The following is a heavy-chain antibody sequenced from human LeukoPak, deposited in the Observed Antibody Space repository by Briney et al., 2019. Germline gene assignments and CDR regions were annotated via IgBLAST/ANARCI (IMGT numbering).Heavy chain of an antibody. V-gene: IGHV3-48*01. Sequence: PGGSLRLSCAASGFTFSIYSMNWVRQAPGKGLEWISYINSGGGTTYYAGSVKGRFTISRDNAKNSLYLQMNSLRAEDTAVYYCTKEVRFQIDYWGQGTLVTVSA. CDR1: GFTFSIYS. CDR3: TKEVRFQIDY. J-gene: IGHJ4*02. CDR2: INSGGGTT. D-gene: IGHD3-3*01.